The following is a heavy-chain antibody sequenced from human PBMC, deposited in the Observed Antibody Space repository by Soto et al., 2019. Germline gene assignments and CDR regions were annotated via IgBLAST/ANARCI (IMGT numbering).Heavy chain of an antibody. V-gene: IGHV3-72*01. D-gene: IGHD3-16*01. CDR3: TVWIEGACY. CDR2: SKNRGQGFTI. J-gene: IGHJ4*02. Sequence: HLVASGGGLVQPGGSLRLSCAASGFTFNDHYMDWVRQAPGKGLEWVARSKNRGQGFTIEYAASLKGRFTISRDDSANSLYLQMNILETDDTAVYYCTVWIEGACYWGQGILVTVSS. CDR1: GFTFNDHY.